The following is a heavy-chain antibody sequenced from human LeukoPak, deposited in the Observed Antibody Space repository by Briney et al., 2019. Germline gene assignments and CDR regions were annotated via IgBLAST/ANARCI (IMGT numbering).Heavy chain of an antibody. Sequence: GGSLRLSCAASGFTFSNYGMHWVRQAPGKGLEWVALISYDGSNKYFADSVKGRFIISRDNSKNTLYLQMHSLRAEDTAVYYCAKDNVAAAGRYFDYWGQGTLVTVSS. D-gene: IGHD6-13*01. CDR3: AKDNVAAAGRYFDY. CDR1: GFTFSNYG. V-gene: IGHV3-30*18. CDR2: ISYDGSNK. J-gene: IGHJ4*02.